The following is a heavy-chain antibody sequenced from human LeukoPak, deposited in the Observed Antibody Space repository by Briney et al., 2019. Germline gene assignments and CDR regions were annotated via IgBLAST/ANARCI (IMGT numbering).Heavy chain of an antibody. Sequence: GGSLRLSCAASGFTLSHAWMSWVRQAPGKGLEWVGRVRSKSDGGTADYAAPVRGRFTISRVDSKSTVSLQLNSLKTEDTAVYYCATYTYGRFDYWGQGTLVTVSS. CDR3: ATYTYGRFDY. CDR1: GFTLSHAW. J-gene: IGHJ4*02. V-gene: IGHV3-15*01. CDR2: VRSKSDGGTA. D-gene: IGHD5-18*01.